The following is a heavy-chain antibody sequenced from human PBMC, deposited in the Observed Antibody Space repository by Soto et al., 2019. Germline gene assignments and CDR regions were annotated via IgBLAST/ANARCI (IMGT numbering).Heavy chain of an antibody. V-gene: IGHV1-69*13. D-gene: IGHD6-19*01. CDR2: IIPIFGTA. CDR1: GGTFSSYA. Sequence: ASVKVSCKASGGTFSSYAISWVRQAPGQGLEWMGGIIPIFGTANYAQKFQGRVTITADESTSTAYMELSSLRSEDTAVCYCARVFSGYSSGPLGYWGQGTLVTVSS. J-gene: IGHJ4*02. CDR3: ARVFSGYSSGPLGY.